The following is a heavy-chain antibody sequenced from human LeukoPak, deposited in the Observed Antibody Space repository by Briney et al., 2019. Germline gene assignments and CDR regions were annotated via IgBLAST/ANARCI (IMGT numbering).Heavy chain of an antibody. Sequence: PGGSLRLSCAASGFTFSSYSMNWVRQAPGKGLEWVSYISSSSSTIYYADSVKGRFTISRDNAKNSLYLQMNSLRAEDTAVYYCARDPRDHRITFGGVITAPWGQGTLVTVSS. J-gene: IGHJ5*02. V-gene: IGHV3-48*01. D-gene: IGHD3-16*02. CDR1: GFTFSSYS. CDR2: ISSSSSTI. CDR3: ARDPRDHRITFGGVITAP.